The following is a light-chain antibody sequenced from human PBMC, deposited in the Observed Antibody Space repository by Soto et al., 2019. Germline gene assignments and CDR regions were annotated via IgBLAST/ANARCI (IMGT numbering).Light chain of an antibody. V-gene: IGKV3-15*01. Sequence: EIVMTQSPATLSVSPGERATLSCRASQTVGSLLAWYQQKPGQAPRLLIYGASTRATGIPARFSGSGSGTEFTLTISSLQSEDFALYYCPQYDNWPPWTFGQGTKVEIK. CDR3: PQYDNWPPWT. CDR1: QTVGSL. CDR2: GAS. J-gene: IGKJ1*01.